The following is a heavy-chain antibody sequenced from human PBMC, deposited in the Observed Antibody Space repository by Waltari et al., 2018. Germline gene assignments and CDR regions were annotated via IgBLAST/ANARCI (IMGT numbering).Heavy chain of an antibody. CDR3: ARETAYGGKRGRVFDY. J-gene: IGHJ4*02. V-gene: IGHV3-33*01. Sequence: LVESGGGVVQPGRSLRLSCAASGFTFSSYGMHWVRQAPGKGLEWVAVIWYDGSNKYYADSVKGRFTISRDNSKNTLYLQMNSLRAEDTAVYYCARETAYGGKRGRVFDYWGQGTLVTVSS. CDR2: IWYDGSNK. CDR1: GFTFSSYG. D-gene: IGHD4-17*01.